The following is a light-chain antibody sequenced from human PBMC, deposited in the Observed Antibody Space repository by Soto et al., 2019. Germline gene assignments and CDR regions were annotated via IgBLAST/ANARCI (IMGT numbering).Light chain of an antibody. Sequence: QSVLTQPPSASGTPGQRVTISCSGSTSNIGSNSVNWYQQLPGTAPKLLIYSNDQRPSAVPDRFSGSKSGTSASLAISALQSEDEADYYCAAWDESLNGCVVFGGGTKLTVL. CDR1: TSNIGSNS. CDR3: AAWDESLNGCVV. V-gene: IGLV1-44*01. J-gene: IGLJ2*01. CDR2: SND.